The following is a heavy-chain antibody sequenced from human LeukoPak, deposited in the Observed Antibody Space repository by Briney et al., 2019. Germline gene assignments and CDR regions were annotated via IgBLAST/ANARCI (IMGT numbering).Heavy chain of an antibody. Sequence: PGGSLRLSCAASGFTFSNYRMNWVRQAPGKGLEWVSSISTSSIYIYYADSLKGRFTISRDNAKNSLYLQVNSLRAEDTAVYYCARGRDGYNLVDAFDIWGQGIMVTVSS. CDR2: ISTSSIYI. J-gene: IGHJ3*02. CDR1: GFTFSNYR. V-gene: IGHV3-21*01. CDR3: ARGRDGYNLVDAFDI. D-gene: IGHD5-24*01.